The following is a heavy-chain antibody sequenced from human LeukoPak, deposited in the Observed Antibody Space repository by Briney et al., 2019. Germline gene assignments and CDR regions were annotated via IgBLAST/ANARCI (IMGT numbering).Heavy chain of an antibody. CDR3: ASGMTEFDY. CDR2: IKEDGAEE. V-gene: IGHV3-7*01. J-gene: IGHJ4*02. CDR1: GFRFSDYW. Sequence: GGSLRLSCAASGFRFSDYWMSWVRQAPGKGLEWVANIKEDGAEEYYVESVKGRFTILRDNAKHSLHLQMNSLRVEDTAVYYCASGMTEFDYWGQGTLVTVSS.